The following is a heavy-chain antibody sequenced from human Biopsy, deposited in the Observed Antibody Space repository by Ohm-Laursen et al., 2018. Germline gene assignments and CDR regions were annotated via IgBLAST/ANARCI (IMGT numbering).Heavy chain of an antibody. CDR3: ATDGAGSYNEN. J-gene: IGHJ4*02. V-gene: IGHV3-21*04. CDR2: ISETSSHI. D-gene: IGHD3-10*01. CDR1: GFSVSSYD. Sequence: GSLRLSCTASGFSVSSYDMNWVRQAPGKGLEWISYISETSSHIYDADSVRGRFTVARDIAKNSLYLEMNNLTVEDTAVYYCATDGAGSYNENWGQGTLVSVSS.